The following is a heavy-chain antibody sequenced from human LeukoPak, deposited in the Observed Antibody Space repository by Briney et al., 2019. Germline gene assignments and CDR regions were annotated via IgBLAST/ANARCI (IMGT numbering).Heavy chain of an antibody. J-gene: IGHJ3*01. CDR2: ISGTGGRT. D-gene: IGHD3-22*01. CDR3: AKDIREYDSSGYYPDDAFDV. Sequence: GGSLRLSCTASGFTFSNYAMTWVRQAPGKGLEWVSSISGTGGRTYSADSVKGRFTISRDNSKNTLYLQMKNLRVEHTAVYYCAKDIREYDSSGYYPDDAFDVWGQGTKVTVSS. V-gene: IGHV3-23*01. CDR1: GFTFSNYA.